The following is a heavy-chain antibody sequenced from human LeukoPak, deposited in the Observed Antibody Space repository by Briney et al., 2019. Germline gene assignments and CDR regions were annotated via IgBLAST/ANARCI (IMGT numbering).Heavy chain of an antibody. Sequence: SETLSLTCTVSGGSISSGGYYWSWIRQHPGKGLEWIGYIYYSGSTYYNPSLKSRVTISVDTSKNQFSLKLSSVTAADTAVYYCARGAGYYYYGMDVWGQGTTVTVSS. CDR1: GGSISSGGYY. V-gene: IGHV4-31*03. J-gene: IGHJ6*02. CDR2: IYYSGST. CDR3: ARGAGYYYYGMDV.